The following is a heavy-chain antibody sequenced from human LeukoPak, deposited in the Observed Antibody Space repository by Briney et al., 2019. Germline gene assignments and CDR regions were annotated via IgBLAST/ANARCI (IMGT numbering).Heavy chain of an antibody. CDR1: GYSFTSYW. Sequence: GESLKISCKGSGYSFTSYWIGWVRQLPGKGLEWMGIIYPGDSDTRYTPSFQGQVTISADKSISTAYLQWSSLNASDTAMYYCARRGAYCGGDCYLLSWFDPWGQGTLVTVSS. CDR3: ARRGAYCGGDCYLLSWFDP. D-gene: IGHD2-21*01. V-gene: IGHV5-51*01. CDR2: IYPGDSDT. J-gene: IGHJ5*02.